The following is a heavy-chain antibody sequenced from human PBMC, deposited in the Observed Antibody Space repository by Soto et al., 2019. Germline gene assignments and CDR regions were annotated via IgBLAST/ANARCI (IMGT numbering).Heavy chain of an antibody. CDR3: ARDSPPVDY. CDR1: GYTFSNYG. Sequence: QVQLVQSGAEVKKPGASEKVSCKASGYTFSNYGISWVRQAPGQALEWMGLISAYNGNTKYSQQLQGRVTMTTDTSTSTAYMELRSLRSDDTAVYYCARDSPPVDYWGQGTLITVSS. V-gene: IGHV1-18*01. CDR2: ISAYNGNT. J-gene: IGHJ4*02.